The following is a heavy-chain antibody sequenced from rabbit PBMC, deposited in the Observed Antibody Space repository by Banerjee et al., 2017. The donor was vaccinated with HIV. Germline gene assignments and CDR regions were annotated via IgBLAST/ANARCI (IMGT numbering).Heavy chain of an antibody. D-gene: IGHD6-1*01. J-gene: IGHJ4*01. CDR2: IDPIFGST. Sequence: QEQLVESGGGLVQPEGSLTLTCKASGFDFSDKAVMCWVRQAPGKGLQWIGYIDPIFGSTYYASWVNGRFTISSHNAQNTLYLQLNSLTAADTATYFCVRETETYAAYAGYGYYFNLWGQGTLVTVS. CDR1: GFDFSDKA. V-gene: IGHV1S47*01. CDR3: VRETETYAAYAGYGYYFNL.